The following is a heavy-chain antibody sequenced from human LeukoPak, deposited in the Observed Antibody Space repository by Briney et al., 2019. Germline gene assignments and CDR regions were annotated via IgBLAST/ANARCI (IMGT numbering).Heavy chain of an antibody. CDR3: TRGRATVTTHWLDP. CDR1: GYTFTNYD. V-gene: IGHV1-8*03. CDR2: MNPNSGNT. Sequence: ASVTVSCKASGYTFTNYDINWVRQATGQGLEWMGWMNPNSGNTAYAQKFQGRVTITTSTSISTAYMELSSLRTDDTAVYYCTRGRATVTTHWLDPWGQGTLVTVSS. D-gene: IGHD4-17*01. J-gene: IGHJ5*02.